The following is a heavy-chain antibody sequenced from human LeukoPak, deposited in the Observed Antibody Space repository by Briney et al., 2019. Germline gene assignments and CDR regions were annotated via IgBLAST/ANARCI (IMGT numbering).Heavy chain of an antibody. D-gene: IGHD7-27*01. V-gene: IGHV3-53*01. CDR3: ARDRWTNWGPRDAFDI. CDR1: GIIVNTYY. CDR2: IYSDGST. Sequence: GGSLRLSCAVSGIIVNTYYMSWVRQAPGKGLEWVSIIYSDGSTYYADSVKGRFTISRDTSKNTLFLQMNSLRAEDTAVYYCARDRWTNWGPRDAFDIWGQGTMVTASS. J-gene: IGHJ3*02.